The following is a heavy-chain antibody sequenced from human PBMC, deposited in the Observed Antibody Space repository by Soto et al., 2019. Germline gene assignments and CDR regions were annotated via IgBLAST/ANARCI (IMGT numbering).Heavy chain of an antibody. CDR1: GYTFTGYY. Sequence: QVQLVQSGAEVKKPGASVKVSCKASGYTFTGYYMHWVRQAPGQGLEWMGWINPNSGGTNYAQKFQGWVTMTRDTSISTAYMELSRLRSDDTAVYYCARDGPDPGDGYYYDSSGYYNYWGQGTLVTVSS. CDR2: INPNSGGT. D-gene: IGHD3-22*01. CDR3: ARDGPDPGDGYYYDSSGYYNY. V-gene: IGHV1-2*04. J-gene: IGHJ4*02.